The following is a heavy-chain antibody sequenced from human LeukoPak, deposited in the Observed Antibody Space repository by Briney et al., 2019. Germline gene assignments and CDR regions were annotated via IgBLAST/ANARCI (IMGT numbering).Heavy chain of an antibody. CDR2: ISSSSSTI. D-gene: IGHD1-20*01. CDR1: GFTFSSYS. J-gene: IGHJ3*02. Sequence: GGSLRLSCAASGFTFSSYSMNWVRQAPGKGLEWVSYISSSSSTIYYADSVKGRFTISRDNAKNSLYLQMNSLRDEDTAVYYCARDIGTKYNWSDGGSAFDIWGQGTMVTVSS. V-gene: IGHV3-48*02. CDR3: ARDIGTKYNWSDGGSAFDI.